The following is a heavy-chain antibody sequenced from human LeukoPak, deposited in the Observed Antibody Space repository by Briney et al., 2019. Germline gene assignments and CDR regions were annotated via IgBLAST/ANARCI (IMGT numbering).Heavy chain of an antibody. D-gene: IGHD2-8*02. CDR1: GFTFSSYS. CDR2: ISSSGSTI. V-gene: IGHV3-48*01. J-gene: IGHJ4*02. Sequence: GGSLRLSCAASGFTFSSYSMNWVRQAPGKGLEWVSYISSSGSTIYYADSVKGRFTISRDNSKSTLSLQMNSLRAEDTAIYYCATYRQVLLPFESWGQGTLVTVSS. CDR3: ATYRQVLLPFES.